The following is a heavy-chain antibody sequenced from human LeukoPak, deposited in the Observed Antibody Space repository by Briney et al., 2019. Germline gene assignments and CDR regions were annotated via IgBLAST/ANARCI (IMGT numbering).Heavy chain of an antibody. CDR1: GNYW. D-gene: IGHD3-16*01. Sequence: GSLRLSCAASGNYWMHWVRQAPGKGLVWVSHINSDGSWTSYADSVKGRFTISKDNAKNTVYLQMNSLRAEDTAVYYCASHWGGYWGQGTLVTVSS. CDR3: ASHWGGY. CDR2: INSDGSWT. V-gene: IGHV3-74*01. J-gene: IGHJ4*02.